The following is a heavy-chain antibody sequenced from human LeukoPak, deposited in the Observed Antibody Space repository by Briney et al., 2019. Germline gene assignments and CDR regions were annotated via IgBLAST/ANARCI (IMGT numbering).Heavy chain of an antibody. CDR1: GFTFSSYS. CDR2: TSSSSYI. CDR3: ARDRLSSWYSRYFDY. D-gene: IGHD6-13*01. V-gene: IGHV3-21*01. J-gene: IGHJ4*02. Sequence: PGGSLRLSCAASGFTFSSYSMNWVRQAPGKGLEWVSSTSSSSYIYYADSVKGRFTISRDNAKNSLYLQMNSLRAEDTAVYYCARDRLSSWYSRYFDYWGQGTLVTVSS.